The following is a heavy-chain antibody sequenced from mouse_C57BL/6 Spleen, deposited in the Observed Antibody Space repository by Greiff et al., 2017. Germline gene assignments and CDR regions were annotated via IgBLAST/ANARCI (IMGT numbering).Heavy chain of an antibody. V-gene: IGHV5-17*01. CDR1: GFTFSDYG. J-gene: IGHJ3*01. D-gene: IGHD1-1*01. CDR2: ISSGSSTI. Sequence: EVQLVESGGGLVKPGGSLKLSCAASGFTFSDYGMHWVRQAPEKGLEWVAYISSGSSTIYYADTVKGRFTIYRDNAKNTLFLQMTSLRSEDTAMYYCARKRGSSYDWFAYWGQGTLVTVSA. CDR3: ARKRGSSYDWFAY.